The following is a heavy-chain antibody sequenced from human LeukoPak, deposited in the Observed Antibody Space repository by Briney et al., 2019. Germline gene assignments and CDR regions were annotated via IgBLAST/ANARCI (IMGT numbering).Heavy chain of an antibody. J-gene: IGHJ4*02. Sequence: ASVKVSCTASGYTFTSYAMHWVRQAPGQRLEWMGWINAGNGNTKYSQKFQGRVTITRDTSASTAYMELSSLRSEDTAVYYCARAYYYDSSGYYHDYWGQGTLVTVSS. D-gene: IGHD3-22*01. V-gene: IGHV1-3*01. CDR3: ARAYYYDSSGYYHDY. CDR1: GYTFTSYA. CDR2: INAGNGNT.